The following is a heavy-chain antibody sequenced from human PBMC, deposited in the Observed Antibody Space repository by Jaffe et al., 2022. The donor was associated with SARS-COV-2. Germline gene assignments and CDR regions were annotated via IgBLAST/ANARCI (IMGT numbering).Heavy chain of an antibody. CDR1: GFTFSSYV. J-gene: IGHJ6*02. CDR3: VTVLNSNNWYGGMDV. CDR2: ISSKGGGT. Sequence: EVQLVESGGGLVQPGGSLRLSCSASGFTFSSYVMYWVRQAPGKGLEHVSAISSKGGGTYYADSVKGRFTISRDNSKNTLYLQMSSLRPEDTAVYYCVTVLNSNNWYGGMDVWGQGTTFTVS. V-gene: IGHV3-64D*09. D-gene: IGHD6-13*01.